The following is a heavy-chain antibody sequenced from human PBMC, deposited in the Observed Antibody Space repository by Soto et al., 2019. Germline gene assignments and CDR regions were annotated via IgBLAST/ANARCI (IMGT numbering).Heavy chain of an antibody. Sequence: SETLSLTCTVSGGSISSYYWSWIRQPPGKGLEWIGDIYYSASTNYNPSLKSRVTISVDTSKNQFSLKLSSVTAADAAVYYCARETREYSSSSDNWFDPWGQGTLVTVSS. D-gene: IGHD6-6*01. V-gene: IGHV4-59*01. CDR3: ARETREYSSSSDNWFDP. CDR1: GGSISSYY. CDR2: IYYSAST. J-gene: IGHJ5*02.